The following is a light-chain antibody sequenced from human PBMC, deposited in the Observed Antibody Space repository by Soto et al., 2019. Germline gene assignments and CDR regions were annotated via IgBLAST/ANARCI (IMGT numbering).Light chain of an antibody. J-gene: IGKJ2*01. CDR1: QVISNY. Sequence: DIQMTQSPSSLSASVGDRVTITCRARQVISNYLAWYQQKPGKVPKLLIYAASTLQSGVPSRFSGSGSGTEFTLTISSLQPEDVATYYCQQGHSFPYTFGQGTKLEI. CDR2: AAS. V-gene: IGKV1-27*01. CDR3: QQGHSFPYT.